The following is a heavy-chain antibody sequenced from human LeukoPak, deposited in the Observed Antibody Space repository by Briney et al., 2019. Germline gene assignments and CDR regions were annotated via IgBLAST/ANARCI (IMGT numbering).Heavy chain of an antibody. J-gene: IGHJ4*02. Sequence: SETPSLTCTVSGGSISGYYWSWIRQPPGKGLEYIGFIHYSGSTNYNPSLKSRVTVSVDTSKNQLSLRLRSVIATDTAVYYCARVFGSGSLDYWGQGTLVTVSS. CDR1: GGSISGYY. CDR3: ARVFGSGSLDY. CDR2: IHYSGST. V-gene: IGHV4-59*08. D-gene: IGHD3-10*01.